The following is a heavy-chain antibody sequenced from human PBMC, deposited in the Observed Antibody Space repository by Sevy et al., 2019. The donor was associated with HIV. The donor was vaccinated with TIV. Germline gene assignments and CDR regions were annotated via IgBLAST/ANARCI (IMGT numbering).Heavy chain of an antibody. D-gene: IGHD2-21*02. Sequence: SETLSLTCAIYGGSFSGYYWSWIRQPPGKGLEWIGEINHSGSTNYNPSLKSRVTISVDTSKNQFSLKLSSVTAADTAVYYCARGCGGDCPNRGAPDYWGQGTLVTVSS. CDR1: GGSFSGYY. CDR2: INHSGST. V-gene: IGHV4-34*01. J-gene: IGHJ4*02. CDR3: ARGCGGDCPNRGAPDY.